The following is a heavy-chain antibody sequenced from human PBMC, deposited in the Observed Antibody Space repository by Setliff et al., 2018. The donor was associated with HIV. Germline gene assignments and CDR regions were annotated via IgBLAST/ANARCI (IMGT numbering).Heavy chain of an antibody. CDR1: GYTFTSYA. V-gene: IGHV7-4-1*02. J-gene: IGHJ3*02. CDR3: ARDSPTGAFDI. Sequence: GASVKVSCKASGYTFTSYAMNWVRQAPGQWLEWMGWINTNTGNPTYAQGFTGRFVFSLDTSVSTAYLQTSSLKAEDTAVYYCARDSPTGAFDIWGQGTMVTVSS. CDR2: INTNTGNP. D-gene: IGHD4-17*01.